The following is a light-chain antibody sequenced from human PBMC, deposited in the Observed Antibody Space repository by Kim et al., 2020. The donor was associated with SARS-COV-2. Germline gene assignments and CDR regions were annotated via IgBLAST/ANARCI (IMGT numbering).Light chain of an antibody. J-gene: IGKJ4*01. CDR2: GAS. CDR3: QQDYNLPLT. V-gene: IGKV3D-7*01. CDR1: QRVSSSS. Sequence: PGERVTPPCWASQRVSSSSLTWYQQKPGQAPRLLIYGASTRATGIPARFSGSGSGTDFTLTISSLQPEDFALYYCQQDYNLPLTFGGGTKVDIK.